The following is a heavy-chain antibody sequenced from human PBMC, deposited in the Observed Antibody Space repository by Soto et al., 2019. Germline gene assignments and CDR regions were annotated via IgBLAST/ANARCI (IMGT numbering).Heavy chain of an antibody. Sequence: VKVSCKASGGTFSSYTISWVRQAPGQGLEWMGRIIPILGIANYAQKFQGRVTITADKSTSTAYMELSSLRSEDTAVYYCARDSGYDFGDAFDIWGQGTMVTVSS. J-gene: IGHJ3*02. D-gene: IGHD5-12*01. V-gene: IGHV1-69*04. CDR1: GGTFSSYT. CDR2: IIPILGIA. CDR3: ARDSGYDFGDAFDI.